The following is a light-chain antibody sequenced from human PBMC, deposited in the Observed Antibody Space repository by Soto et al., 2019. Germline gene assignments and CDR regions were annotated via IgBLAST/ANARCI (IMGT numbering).Light chain of an antibody. Sequence: QSVLTQPPSVSAAPRQRVTISCSGSSSNIGNNAVNWYQQLPGKAPKLLIYYNDLLPSGVSDRFSGSKSGTSASLAISGLQSEDEADYYCAAWDDSLNAYVFGTATKVTVL. J-gene: IGLJ1*01. CDR1: SSNIGNNA. CDR2: YND. V-gene: IGLV1-36*01. CDR3: AAWDDSLNAYV.